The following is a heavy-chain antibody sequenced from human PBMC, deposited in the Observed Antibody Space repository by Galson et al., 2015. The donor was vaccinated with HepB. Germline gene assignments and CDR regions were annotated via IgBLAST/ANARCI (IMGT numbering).Heavy chain of an antibody. V-gene: IGHV4-30-4*08. Sequence: TFGDYAMSWVRQPPGKGLEWIGYIYYSGSTYYNPSLKSRVTISVDTSKNQFSLKLSSVTAADTAVYYCARDSHDYYDSSGTDYWGQGTLVTVSS. CDR1: TFGDYA. CDR2: IYYSGST. D-gene: IGHD3-22*01. CDR3: ARDSHDYYDSSGTDY. J-gene: IGHJ4*02.